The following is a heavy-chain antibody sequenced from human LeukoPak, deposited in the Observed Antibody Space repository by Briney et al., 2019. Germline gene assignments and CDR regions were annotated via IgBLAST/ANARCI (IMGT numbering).Heavy chain of an antibody. V-gene: IGHV1-8*01. CDR1: GYTFTSYD. CDR2: MNPNSGNT. J-gene: IGHJ6*03. Sequence: ASVKVSCKASGYTFTSYDINWVRQATGQGLEWMGWMNPNSGNTGYAQKFRGRVTMTRNTSISTAYMELSSLRSEDTAVYYCARDIGSDQSYYYYMDVWGKGTTVTISS. D-gene: IGHD3-16*02. CDR3: ARDIGSDQSYYYYMDV.